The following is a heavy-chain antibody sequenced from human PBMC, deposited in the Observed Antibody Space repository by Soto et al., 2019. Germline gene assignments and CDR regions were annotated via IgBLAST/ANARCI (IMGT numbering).Heavy chain of an antibody. Sequence: QVQLVESGGGVVQPGRSLRLSCAASGFTFSTYGMHWVRQAPGKGLEWVTVISYDGNNRNYADSVKGRFTISRDNSKNTLYLQMNFLRPEDTAVYYCAKDRELPGLVDYNYYGMDVWGQGTTVTVSS. V-gene: IGHV3-30*18. J-gene: IGHJ6*02. D-gene: IGHD1-26*01. CDR3: AKDRELPGLVDYNYYGMDV. CDR2: ISYDGNNR. CDR1: GFTFSTYG.